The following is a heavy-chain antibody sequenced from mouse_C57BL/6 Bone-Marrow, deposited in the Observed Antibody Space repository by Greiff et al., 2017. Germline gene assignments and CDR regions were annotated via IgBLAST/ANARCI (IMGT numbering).Heavy chain of an antibody. Sequence: VQLQQSEAELVRPGASVKLSCTASGFNIKDDYMHWVKQRPEQGLEWIGWIDPENGDTEYASKFQGKATITADTSSNTAYLQLSSLTSEDTAVYYCTTTVGYFDYWGQGTTLTISS. CDR1: GFNIKDDY. CDR3: TTTVGYFDY. V-gene: IGHV14-4*01. D-gene: IGHD1-1*01. CDR2: IDPENGDT. J-gene: IGHJ2*01.